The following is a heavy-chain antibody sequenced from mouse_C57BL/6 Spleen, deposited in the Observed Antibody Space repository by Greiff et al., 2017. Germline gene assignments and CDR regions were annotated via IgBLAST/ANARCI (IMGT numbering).Heavy chain of an antibody. J-gene: IGHJ3*01. V-gene: IGHV1-69*01. D-gene: IGHD2-10*02. Sequence: QVHVKQPGAELVMPGASVKLSCKASGYTFTSYWMHWVKQRPGQGLEWIGEIDPSDSYTNYNQKFKGKSTLTVDKSSSTAYMQLSSLTSEDSAVYYCARGEYDPGFAYWGQGTLVTVSA. CDR2: IDPSDSYT. CDR3: ARGEYDPGFAY. CDR1: GYTFTSYW.